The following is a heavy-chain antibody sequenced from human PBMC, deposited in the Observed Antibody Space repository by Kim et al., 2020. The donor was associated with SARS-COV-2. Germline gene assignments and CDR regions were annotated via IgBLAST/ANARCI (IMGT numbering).Heavy chain of an antibody. Sequence: SETLSHTCTVSGGSISTFYWGWIRQPPGKGLEWIGYIYYSGSTNYNPSLKSRVTISVDTSKNQFSLKLTSVTAADTAMYYCARISTRWSPFDYWGQGTLVTVSS. J-gene: IGHJ4*02. CDR1: GGSISTFY. CDR3: ARISTRWSPFDY. CDR2: IYYSGST. D-gene: IGHD2-2*01. V-gene: IGHV4-59*01.